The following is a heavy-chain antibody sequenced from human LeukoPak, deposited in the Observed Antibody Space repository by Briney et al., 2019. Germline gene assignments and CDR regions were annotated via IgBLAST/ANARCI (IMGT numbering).Heavy chain of an antibody. V-gene: IGHV3-7*01. CDR2: INQDGSEK. D-gene: IGHD4-23*01. Sequence: GGSLRLSCAASGFTFRNYWMHWVRQAPGKGLEWVARINQDGSEKYYVDSVKGRFTISRDNAKYSLYLQMNSLRAEDTAVYDCARGGRWYFDYWAQGTLVTVSS. CDR1: GFTFRNYW. CDR3: ARGGRWYFDY. J-gene: IGHJ4*02.